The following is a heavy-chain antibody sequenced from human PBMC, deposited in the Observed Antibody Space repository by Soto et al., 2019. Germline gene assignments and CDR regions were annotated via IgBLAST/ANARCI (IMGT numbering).Heavy chain of an antibody. CDR2: IYYSGST. Sequence: QVQLQESGPGLVKPSQTLSLTCTVSGGSISSGDYYWSWIRQPPGKGLEWIGYIYYSGSTYYNPSLKSRVTISVDTYKNQFSLKLSSVTAADTAVYYCARGNDFWSGSRYNWFDPWGQGTLVTVSS. CDR1: GGSISSGDYY. D-gene: IGHD3-3*01. V-gene: IGHV4-30-4*01. J-gene: IGHJ5*02. CDR3: ARGNDFWSGSRYNWFDP.